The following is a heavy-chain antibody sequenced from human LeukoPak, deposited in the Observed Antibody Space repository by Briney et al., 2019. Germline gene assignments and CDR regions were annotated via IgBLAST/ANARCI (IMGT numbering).Heavy chain of an antibody. D-gene: IGHD6-13*01. CDR1: GFTFSDYY. Sequence: GGSLRLSCAASGFTFSDYYMCWIRQAPGKGLEWVSYISSSSSYTNYADSVKGRFTISRDNAKNSLYLQMNSLRAEDTAVYYCARVIAAAGLTFDYWGQGTLVTVSS. CDR3: ARVIAAAGLTFDY. CDR2: ISSSSSYT. J-gene: IGHJ4*02. V-gene: IGHV3-11*05.